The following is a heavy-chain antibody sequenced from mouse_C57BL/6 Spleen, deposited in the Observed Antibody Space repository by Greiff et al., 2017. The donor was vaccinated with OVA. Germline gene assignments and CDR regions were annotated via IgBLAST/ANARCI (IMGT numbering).Heavy chain of an antibody. Sequence: VQLQQSGAELVKPGASVKISCKASGYAFSSYWMNWVKQRPGKGLEWIGQIYPGDGDTNYNGKFKGKATLTADKSSSTAYMQLSSLTSEDSAVYFCAITPANWDFDYWGQGTTLTVSS. CDR1: GYAFSSYW. V-gene: IGHV1-80*01. CDR3: AITPANWDFDY. J-gene: IGHJ2*01. CDR2: IYPGDGDT. D-gene: IGHD4-1*01.